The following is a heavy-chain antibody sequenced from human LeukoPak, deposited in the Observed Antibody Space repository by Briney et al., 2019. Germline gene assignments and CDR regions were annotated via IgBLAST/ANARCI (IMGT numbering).Heavy chain of an antibody. CDR2: INSDGSST. D-gene: IGHD4-17*01. Sequence: PGGSLRLSCAASGFTFSSYWMQWVRQAPGKGLVWVSRINSDGSSTSYADSVMGRFTISRDNAKNTLYLQMNSLRAEDTAVYYCAREVTTGTLYGDYNWFDPWGQGTLVTVSS. V-gene: IGHV3-74*01. CDR1: GFTFSSYW. J-gene: IGHJ5*02. CDR3: AREVTTGTLYGDYNWFDP.